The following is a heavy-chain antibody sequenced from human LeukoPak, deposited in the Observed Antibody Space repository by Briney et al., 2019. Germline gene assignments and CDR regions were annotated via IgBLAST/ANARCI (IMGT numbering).Heavy chain of an antibody. J-gene: IGHJ3*02. CDR2: MSGSGGST. CDR3: AKEWAVATIGGAFDI. D-gene: IGHD5-12*01. CDR1: GFTFRSYA. V-gene: IGHV3-23*01. Sequence: PGGSLRLSCAASGFTFRSYAMSWVRQAPGKGPEWVSTMSGSGGSTYYADSVKGRFTISRDNYKNTLYLQMNSLRAEDTAVYYCAKEWAVATIGGAFDIWGQGTMVTVSS.